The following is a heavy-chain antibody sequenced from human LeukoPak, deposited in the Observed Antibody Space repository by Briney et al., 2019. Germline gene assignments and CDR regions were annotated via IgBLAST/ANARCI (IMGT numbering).Heavy chain of an antibody. D-gene: IGHD3-22*01. CDR3: ARVYGYDSSGLDY. CDR2: INPNSGGT. Sequence: ASVKVSCKASGYTFTGYYMHWVRQAPGQGLEWMGRINPNSGGTNYAQKFRGRGTMTRDTSISTAYMELSRLRSDDTAVYYCARVYGYDSSGLDYWGQGTLVTVSS. CDR1: GYTFTGYY. V-gene: IGHV1-2*06. J-gene: IGHJ4*02.